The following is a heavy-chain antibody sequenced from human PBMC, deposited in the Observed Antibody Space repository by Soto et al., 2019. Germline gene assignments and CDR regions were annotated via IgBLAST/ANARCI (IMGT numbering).Heavy chain of an antibody. CDR3: ARSLPGYSYEKLVYNWFDP. CDR2: IYTSGST. J-gene: IGHJ5*02. V-gene: IGHV4-4*07. D-gene: IGHD5-18*01. CDR1: GGSISSYY. Sequence: QVQLQESGPGLVKPSETLSLTCTVSGGSISSYYWSWIRQPAGKGLEWIGRIYTSGSTNYNPSLKRRVTLSVDTSKNQFSLKLSSVTAADTAVYYCARSLPGYSYEKLVYNWFDPWGQGTLVTVSS.